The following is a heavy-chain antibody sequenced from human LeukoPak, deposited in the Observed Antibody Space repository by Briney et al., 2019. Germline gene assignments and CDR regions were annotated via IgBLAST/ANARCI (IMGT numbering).Heavy chain of an antibody. V-gene: IGHV4-39*07. CDR1: GGSISSSSYS. J-gene: IGHJ1*01. CDR3: ARARLTYYYDSSGYSSAEYFQH. D-gene: IGHD3-22*01. Sequence: SETLSLTCTVFGGSISSSSYSWGWIRQPPGKGLEWIGSKFYSGDTNYNPSLKSRVTISVDTSKNQFSLKLSSVTAADTAVYYCARARLTYYYDSSGYSSAEYFQHWGQGTLVTVSS. CDR2: KFYSGDT.